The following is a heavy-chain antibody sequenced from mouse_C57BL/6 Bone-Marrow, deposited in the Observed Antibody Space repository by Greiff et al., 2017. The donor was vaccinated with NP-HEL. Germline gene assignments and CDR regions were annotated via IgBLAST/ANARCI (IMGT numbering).Heavy chain of an antibody. CDR3: ARKRITTVVDPFAY. Sequence: EVNLVESGPVLVKPGASVKMSCKASGYTFTDYYMNWVKQSHGKSLEWIGVINPYNGGTSYNQKFKGKATLTVDKSSSTAYMELNSLTSEDSAVYYCARKRITTVVDPFAYWGQGTLVTVSA. V-gene: IGHV1-19*01. CDR2: INPYNGGT. D-gene: IGHD1-1*01. CDR1: GYTFTDYY. J-gene: IGHJ3*01.